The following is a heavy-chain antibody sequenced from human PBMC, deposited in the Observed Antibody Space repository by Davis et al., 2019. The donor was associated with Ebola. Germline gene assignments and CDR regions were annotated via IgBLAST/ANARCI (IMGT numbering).Heavy chain of an antibody. J-gene: IGHJ4*02. Sequence: PSETLSLTCTVSDGSISGHYWSWIRQPPGKGLEWIGFISGSGRTSYNPSLKSRITISADTSKNQFSLNLSSVTAADTAVYFCARVGHGAYWGQGTLVTVSS. CDR2: ISGSGRT. CDR3: ARVGHGAY. V-gene: IGHV4-59*11. CDR1: DGSISGHY.